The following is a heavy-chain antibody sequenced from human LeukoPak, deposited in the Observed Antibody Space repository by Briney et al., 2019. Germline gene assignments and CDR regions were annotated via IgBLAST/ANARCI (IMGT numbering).Heavy chain of an antibody. CDR2: ISSNGGST. CDR1: GFTFSSYA. D-gene: IGHD6-6*01. Sequence: TGGSLRLSCAASGFTFSSYAMHWVRQAPGKGLEYVSAISSNGGSTYYANSVKGRFTISRDNSKNTLFLQMGSLRAEDMAVYYCARGGSIAARPIDYWGQGTLSPSPQ. CDR3: ARGGSIAARPIDY. V-gene: IGHV3-64*01. J-gene: IGHJ4*02.